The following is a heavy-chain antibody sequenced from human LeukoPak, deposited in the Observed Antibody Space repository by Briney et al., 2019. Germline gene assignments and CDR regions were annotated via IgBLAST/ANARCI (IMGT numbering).Heavy chain of an antibody. J-gene: IGHJ4*02. V-gene: IGHV3-74*01. CDR1: GFTFSRHW. CDR2: INSDGSTT. D-gene: IGHD3-10*01. CDR3: ARGGVAGGNDY. Sequence: PGGSLRLSCAASGFTFSRHWMHWVRQAPGKGLEWLSFINSDGSTTSHAESVKGRFTISRDNAKNTLHLQMNTLRAEDTAVYYCARGGVAGGNDYWGQGTLVTVSS.